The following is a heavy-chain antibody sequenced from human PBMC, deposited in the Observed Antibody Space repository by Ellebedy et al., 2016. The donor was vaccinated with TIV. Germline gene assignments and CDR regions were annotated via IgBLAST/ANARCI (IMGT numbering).Heavy chain of an antibody. CDR1: GFTFYTYG. V-gene: IGHV3-7*01. D-gene: IGHD3-10*01. CDR2: IKQDGSEK. Sequence: GESLKISXAAAGFTFYTYGMHWVRQTPGKGLEWVANIKQDGSEKYYVDSVKGRFTISRDNAKNSLYLQMNSLRAEDTAVYYCARDLGQRWKYYGSGDLFDYWGQGTLVTVSS. CDR3: ARDLGQRWKYYGSGDLFDY. J-gene: IGHJ4*02.